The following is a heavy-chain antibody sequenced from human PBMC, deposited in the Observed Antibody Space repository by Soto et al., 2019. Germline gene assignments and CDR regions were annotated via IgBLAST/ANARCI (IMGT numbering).Heavy chain of an antibody. Sequence: SETLSLTCAVYGGSFSGYYWSWIRQPPGKGLEWIGEIKYSGSTNHNPSLNSRVTISVDTSKNQFSLKLSSVTAADTAVYYCARRNYYDSSGHDYYGMDVWGQGTTVTVSS. J-gene: IGHJ6*02. V-gene: IGHV4-34*01. D-gene: IGHD3-22*01. CDR2: IKYSGST. CDR3: ARRNYYDSSGHDYYGMDV. CDR1: GGSFSGYY.